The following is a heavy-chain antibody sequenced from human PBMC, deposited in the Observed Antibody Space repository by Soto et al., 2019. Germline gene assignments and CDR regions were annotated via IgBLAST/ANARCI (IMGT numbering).Heavy chain of an antibody. CDR1: GYTFTSYG. CDR3: AGDRRITGTTHWFDP. CDR2: ISAYNGNT. J-gene: IGHJ5*02. Sequence: ASVKVSCKASGYTFTSYGISWVRQAPGQGLEWMGWISAYNGNTNYAQKLQGRVTMTTDTSTSTAYMELRSLRSDDTAVYYCAGDRRITGTTHWFDPWGQGTLVTVSS. V-gene: IGHV1-18*04. D-gene: IGHD1-7*01.